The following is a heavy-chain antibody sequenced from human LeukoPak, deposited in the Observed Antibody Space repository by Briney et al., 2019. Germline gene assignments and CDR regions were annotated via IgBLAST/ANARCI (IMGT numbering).Heavy chain of an antibody. CDR3: ARGCSGGRCKYYYYGMDV. J-gene: IGHJ6*02. CDR1: GGSISSYY. D-gene: IGHD2-15*01. CDR2: IYYSGST. V-gene: IGHV4-59*01. Sequence: PSETLSLTCTVSGGSISSYYWSWIRQPPGKGLEWIGYIYYSGSTNYNPSLKSRVTISVDTSKNQFSLKLSSVTAADTAVYYCARGCSGGRCKYYYYGMDVWGQGTTVTVSS.